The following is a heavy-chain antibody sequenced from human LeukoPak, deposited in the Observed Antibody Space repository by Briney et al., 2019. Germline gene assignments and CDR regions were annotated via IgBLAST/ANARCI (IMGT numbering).Heavy chain of an antibody. J-gene: IGHJ4*02. CDR3: ARDGDYGGNWEGYFDY. Sequence: GGSLRFSCAASGFTFRSYVMHWVRQAPGKGLEWVSSISSSSSYIYYADSVKGRFTISRDNAKNSLDLQMNSLRAEDTAVYYCARDGDYGGNWEGYFDYWGQGTLVTVSS. CDR2: ISSSSSYI. D-gene: IGHD4-23*01. V-gene: IGHV3-21*01. CDR1: GFTFRSYV.